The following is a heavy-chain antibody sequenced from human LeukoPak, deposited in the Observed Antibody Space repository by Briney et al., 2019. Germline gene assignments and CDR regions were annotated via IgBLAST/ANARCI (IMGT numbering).Heavy chain of an antibody. CDR1: GGTFKNYA. CDR3: ARSYLVFNWLDP. CDR2: IIPIFGTT. Sequence: ASVKVSCKASGGTFKNYAASWVRQAPGQGLEWVGGIIPIFGTTNYTQQFQGRVTITAEESTITVYLELSSLRSDDTAVYYCARSYLVFNWLDPWGQGTLVTVSS. D-gene: IGHD2-8*01. V-gene: IGHV1-69*13. J-gene: IGHJ5*02.